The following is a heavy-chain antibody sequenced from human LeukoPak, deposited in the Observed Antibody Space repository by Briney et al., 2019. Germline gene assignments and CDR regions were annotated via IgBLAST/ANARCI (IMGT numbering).Heavy chain of an antibody. Sequence: GASVKVSCKASGGTFSSYAISWVRQAPGQGHEWMGGIIPIFGTANYAQKFQGRVTITADESTSTAYMELSSLRSEDTAVYYCARARGGSYASHWFDPWGQGTLVTVSS. J-gene: IGHJ5*02. V-gene: IGHV1-69*01. CDR1: GGTFSSYA. CDR3: ARARGGSYASHWFDP. D-gene: IGHD1-26*01. CDR2: IIPIFGTA.